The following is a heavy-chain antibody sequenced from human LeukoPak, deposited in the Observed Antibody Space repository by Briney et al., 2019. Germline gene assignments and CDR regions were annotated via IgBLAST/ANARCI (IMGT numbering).Heavy chain of an antibody. V-gene: IGHV3-43*02. D-gene: IGHD5-18*01. J-gene: IGHJ4*02. CDR2: IIGDGGST. CDR3: AKDTRRGYSYGLGD. Sequence: GGSLRLSCAASGLTFDDYAMHWVRQAPGKGLEWVSLIIGDGGSTYYADSVKGRFTISRDNSKNSLYLQMNSLRTEDTALYYCAKDTRRGYSYGLGDWGQGTLVTVSS. CDR1: GLTFDDYA.